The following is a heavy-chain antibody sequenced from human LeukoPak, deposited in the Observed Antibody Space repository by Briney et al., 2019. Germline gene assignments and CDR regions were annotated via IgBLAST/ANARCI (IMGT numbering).Heavy chain of an antibody. D-gene: IGHD4-17*01. CDR2: IKQDGSDK. V-gene: IGHV3-7*01. CDR3: AREGPSVTPYY. J-gene: IGHJ4*02. Sequence: GGSLRLSCAASGFTFSIHWMRWVRQAPGKGLEWGANIKQDGSDKYYVDSVKGRFTISRDNAKNSLYLQMNSLRAEDTAVYYCAREGPSVTPYYWGQGTLVTVSS. CDR1: GFTFSIHW.